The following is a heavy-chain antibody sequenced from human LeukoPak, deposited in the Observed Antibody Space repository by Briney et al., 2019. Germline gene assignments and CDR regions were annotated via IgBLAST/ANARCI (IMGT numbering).Heavy chain of an antibody. J-gene: IGHJ4*02. D-gene: IGHD6-13*01. V-gene: IGHV3-30*04. CDR1: GFTFSSYE. CDR3: ARDLKQQLVNNPLDY. Sequence: GGSLRLSCAASGFTFSSYEMNWVRQAPGKGLEWVAVISYDGSNKYYADSVKGRFTISRDNSKNTLYLQMNSLRAEDTAVYYCARDLKQQLVNNPLDYWGQGTLVTVSS. CDR2: ISYDGSNK.